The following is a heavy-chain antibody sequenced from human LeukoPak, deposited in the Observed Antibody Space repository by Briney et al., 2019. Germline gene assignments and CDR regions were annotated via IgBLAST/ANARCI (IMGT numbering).Heavy chain of an antibody. V-gene: IGHV4-59*11. D-gene: IGHD3-22*01. J-gene: IGHJ3*02. CDR3: AGLKMGYDSSGNLYAFDI. CDR2: IYYSGST. CDR1: GGSFSGHY. Sequence: SETLSLTCAVYGGSFSGHYWSWIRQPPGKGLEWIGYIYYSGSTNYNPSLKSRVTISVDTSKNQFSLKLSSVTAADTAVYYCAGLKMGYDSSGNLYAFDIWGQGTMVTVSS.